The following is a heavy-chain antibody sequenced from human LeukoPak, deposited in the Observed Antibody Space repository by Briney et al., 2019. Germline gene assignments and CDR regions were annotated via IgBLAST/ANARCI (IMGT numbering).Heavy chain of an antibody. CDR3: TAQLQSVYYYYGLDV. V-gene: IGHV3-15*07. J-gene: IGHJ6*02. CDR1: GFILNNAW. Sequence: GGSLRLSCVASGFILNNAWMNWVRQAPGKGLEWVGRIKSKTDGGTTDYAGSVRGRFIISRDDSKNTLFLQMNSLKIDDTAVYYCTAQLQSVYYYYGLDVWGQGTTVTVSS. CDR2: IKSKTDGGTT. D-gene: IGHD4-11*01.